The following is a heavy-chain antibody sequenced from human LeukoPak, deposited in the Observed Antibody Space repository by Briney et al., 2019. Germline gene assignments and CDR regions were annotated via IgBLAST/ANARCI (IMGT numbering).Heavy chain of an antibody. J-gene: IGHJ2*01. V-gene: IGHV4-61*01. CDR1: GGSISSSSYY. Sequence: SETLSLTCTVSGGSISSSSYYWSWIRQPQGKGLEWIGYIYYSGSTNYNPSLKSRVTISVDTSKNQFSLKLSSVTAADTAVYYCARVYYSSSYDYWYFDLWGRGTLVTVSS. CDR2: IYYSGST. D-gene: IGHD6-13*01. CDR3: ARVYYSSSYDYWYFDL.